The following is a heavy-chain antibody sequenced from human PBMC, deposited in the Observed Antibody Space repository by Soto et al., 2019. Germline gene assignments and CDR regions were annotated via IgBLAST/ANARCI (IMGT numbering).Heavy chain of an antibody. Sequence: GRSLRLSCAASGFTFSSYSMNWVRQTRGKGLEWVSSISSSSSYIYYADSVKGRFTISRDNAKNSLYLQMNSLRAEDTAVYYCARGGYSSSWWGYNWFEPWGQGAVVTVSS. J-gene: IGHJ5*02. CDR2: ISSSSSYI. CDR3: ARGGYSSSWWGYNWFEP. V-gene: IGHV3-21*01. CDR1: GFTFSSYS. D-gene: IGHD6-13*01.